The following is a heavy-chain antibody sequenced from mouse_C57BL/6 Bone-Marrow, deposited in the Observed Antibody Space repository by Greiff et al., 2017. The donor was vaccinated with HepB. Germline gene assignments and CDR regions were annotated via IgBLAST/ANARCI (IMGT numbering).Heavy chain of an antibody. J-gene: IGHJ4*01. Sequence: VQLQQSGAELVRPGPSVKMSCKASGYTFTNYWIGWAKQRPGHGLEWIGDIYPGGGYTNYNEKFKGKATLTADKSSSTAYMQFSSLTSEDSAIYYCARKSYGNYVDYYAMDYWGQGTSVTVSS. CDR3: ARKSYGNYVDYYAMDY. CDR1: GYTFTNYW. V-gene: IGHV1-63*01. CDR2: IYPGGGYT. D-gene: IGHD2-1*01.